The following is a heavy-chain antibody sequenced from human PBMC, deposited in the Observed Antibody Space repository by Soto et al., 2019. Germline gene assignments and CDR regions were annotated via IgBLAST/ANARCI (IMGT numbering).Heavy chain of an antibody. V-gene: IGHV3-74*01. CDR3: ARDPEGSVAINWFDP. CDR2: INIDGSST. D-gene: IGHD6-19*01. Sequence: SLRLSCAASGFTFSSYWMHWGRQAPGKGLVWVSRINIDGSSTSYADSVKGRFTISRDNSDNTVHLQMNSLRAEDTAIYFCARDPEGSVAINWFDPWGQGTLVTVSS. J-gene: IGHJ5*02. CDR1: GFTFSSYW.